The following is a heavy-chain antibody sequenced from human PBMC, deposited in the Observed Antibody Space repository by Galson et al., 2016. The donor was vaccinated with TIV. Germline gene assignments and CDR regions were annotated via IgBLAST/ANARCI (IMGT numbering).Heavy chain of an antibody. V-gene: IGHV1-69*13. CDR3: ARAPRIYEANYDY. CDR1: GDKFSIHA. Sequence: SVKASCKASGDKFSIHAIHWVRQAPGQGLEWMGRITPMFGSTNYAPKFQGRVTITADESTSTAYMELSSLRSEDTAVYYCARAPRIYEANYDYWGQGALVTVSS. J-gene: IGHJ4*02. D-gene: IGHD2/OR15-2a*01. CDR2: ITPMFGST.